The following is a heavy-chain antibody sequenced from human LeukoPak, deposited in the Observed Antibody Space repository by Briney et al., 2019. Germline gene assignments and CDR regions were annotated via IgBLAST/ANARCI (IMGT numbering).Heavy chain of an antibody. CDR3: AGVGDYGDYGFDP. CDR2: IYYSGST. D-gene: IGHD4-17*01. Sequence: SGTLSLTCTVSGGSISSYYWSWIRQPPGKGLEWIGYIYYSGSTNYNPSLKSRVTISVDTSKNQFSLKLSSVTAADTAVYYCAGVGDYGDYGFDPWGQGTLVTVSS. V-gene: IGHV4-59*01. J-gene: IGHJ5*02. CDR1: GGSISSYY.